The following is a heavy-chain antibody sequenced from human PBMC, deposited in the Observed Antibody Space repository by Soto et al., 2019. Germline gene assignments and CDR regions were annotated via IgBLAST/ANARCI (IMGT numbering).Heavy chain of an antibody. D-gene: IGHD2-21*02. CDR3: AREDDGGDRDYYGLDG. V-gene: IGHV4-30-4*08. CDR1: VGSISSEYYY. CDR2: IHYSGSI. J-gene: IGHJ6*02. Sequence: QVQLQQSGPGLVKPSQTLALTCSVSVGSISSEYYYWTWIRQAPGKGMEWIGYIHYSGSILYNPSFKSRIAMSVDTSKNQFSLQLSSVSAADTAGYFCAREDDGGDRDYYGLDGWGQGTTVTVSS.